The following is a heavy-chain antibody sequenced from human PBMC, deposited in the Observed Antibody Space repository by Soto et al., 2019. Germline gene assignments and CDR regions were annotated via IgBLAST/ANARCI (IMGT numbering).Heavy chain of an antibody. CDR2: VYYTGST. D-gene: IGHD3-22*01. J-gene: IGHJ4*02. Sequence: PSETLSLTXTVSGDSISTFYWGWMRQSPGKELEWIGYVYYTGSTNYNPSLKGRVTISVDRSKNQFSLKLTSANAADTAVYYCARGRTVRNYADDSSDYFYFFDYWGQGTQVTVSS. CDR3: ARGRTVRNYADDSSDYFYFFDY. CDR1: GDSISTFY. V-gene: IGHV4-59*01.